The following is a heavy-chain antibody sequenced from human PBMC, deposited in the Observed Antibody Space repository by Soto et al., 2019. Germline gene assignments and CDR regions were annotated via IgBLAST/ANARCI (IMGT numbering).Heavy chain of an antibody. CDR2: ISATGTTT. V-gene: IGHV3-48*02. CDR3: AGQSFDY. Sequence: EVQLVESGGGLVQPGGSLRLSCTASGFTFSSSTMNWVRQAPGKGLEWVSYISATGTTTHYADSVKGRFTISRDSATNSLYLQMNSLRDEDTAIYYCAGQSFDYWGQGTLVTVSS. J-gene: IGHJ4*02. CDR1: GFTFSSST.